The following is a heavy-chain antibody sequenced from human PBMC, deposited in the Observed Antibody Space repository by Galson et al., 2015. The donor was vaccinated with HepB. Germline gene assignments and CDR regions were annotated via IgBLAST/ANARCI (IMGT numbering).Heavy chain of an antibody. CDR3: ATRRITMIVVGLSAYDAFDI. CDR2: FDPEDGET. CDR1: GSTLTELS. D-gene: IGHD3-22*01. J-gene: IGHJ3*02. Sequence: SVKVSCKVSGSTLTELSMHWVRQAPGKGLEWMGGFDPEDGETIYAQKFQGRVTMTEDTSTDTACMELSSLRSEDTAVYYCATRRITMIVVGLSAYDAFDIWGQGTMVTVSS. V-gene: IGHV1-24*01.